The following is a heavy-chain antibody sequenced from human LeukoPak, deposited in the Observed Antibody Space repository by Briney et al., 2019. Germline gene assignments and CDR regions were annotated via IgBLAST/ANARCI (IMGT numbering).Heavy chain of an antibody. CDR2: IYYSGST. CDR3: ARDMVGGATDR. D-gene: IGHD1-26*01. Sequence: SETLSLTCTVSGGSISSYYWSWIRQPPGKGLEWIGYIYYSGSTNYNPSLKSRATISVDTSKNQFSLKLSSVTAADTAVYYCARDMVGGATDRWGQGTLVTVYS. J-gene: IGHJ4*02. CDR1: GGSISSYY. V-gene: IGHV4-59*01.